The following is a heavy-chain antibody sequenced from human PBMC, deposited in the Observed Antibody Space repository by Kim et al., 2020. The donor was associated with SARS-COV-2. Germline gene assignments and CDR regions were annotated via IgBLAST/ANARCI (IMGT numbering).Heavy chain of an antibody. D-gene: IGHD3-22*01. CDR3: ARSSGGYWDY. CDR2: INHSGST. V-gene: IGHV4-34*01. Sequence: SETLSLTCAVYGGSFSGYYWSWIRQPPGKGLEWIGEINHSGSTNYNPSLKSRVTISVDTSKNQFSLKLSSVTAADTAVYYCARSSGGYWDYWGQGTLVTVSS. J-gene: IGHJ4*02. CDR1: GGSFSGYY.